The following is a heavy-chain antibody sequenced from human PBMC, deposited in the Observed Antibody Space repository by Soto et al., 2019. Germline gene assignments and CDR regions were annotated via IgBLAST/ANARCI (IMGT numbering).Heavy chain of an antibody. V-gene: IGHV4-59*01. CDR3: ARAPGPLYSSSWYYFYY. CDR1: GGSISSYY. J-gene: IGHJ4*02. D-gene: IGHD6-13*01. CDR2: IYYSGST. Sequence: SETLSLTCTVSGGSISSYYWSWIRQPPGKGLEWIGYIYYSGSTNYNPSLKSRVTISVDTSKNQFSLKLSSVTAADTAVYYCARAPGPLYSSSWYYFYYWGQGTLVTVSS.